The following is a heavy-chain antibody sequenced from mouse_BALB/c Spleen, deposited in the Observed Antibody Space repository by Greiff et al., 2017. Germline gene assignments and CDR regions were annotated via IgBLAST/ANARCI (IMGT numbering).Heavy chain of an antibody. J-gene: IGHJ2*01. CDR2: INPSTGYT. Sequence: QVQLQQSGAELAKPGASVKMSCKASGYTFTSYWMHWVKQRPGQGLEWIGYINPSTGYTEYNQKFKDKATLTADKSSSTAYMQLSSLTSEDSAVYYCARGIYYDYDGYWGQGTTLTVSS. CDR1: GYTFTSYW. V-gene: IGHV1-7*01. D-gene: IGHD2-4*01. CDR3: ARGIYYDYDGY.